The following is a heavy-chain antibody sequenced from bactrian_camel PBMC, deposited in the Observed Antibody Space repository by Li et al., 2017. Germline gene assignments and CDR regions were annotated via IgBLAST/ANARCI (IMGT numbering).Heavy chain of an antibody. V-gene: IGHV3S40*01. Sequence: DVQLVESGGGLVQPGASLRLSCAASGFSISTFRLSWFRQAPGKEREAVAAIYTDVGSTYYADSVKGRFTISQDNAKSTVYLQMDSLKPEDTAMYYCAADLGRYNGACSRSARDYSYWGQGTQVTVS. CDR1: GFSISTFR. D-gene: IGHD8*01. CDR2: IYTDVGST. CDR3: AADLGRYNGACSRSARDYSY. J-gene: IGHJ6*01.